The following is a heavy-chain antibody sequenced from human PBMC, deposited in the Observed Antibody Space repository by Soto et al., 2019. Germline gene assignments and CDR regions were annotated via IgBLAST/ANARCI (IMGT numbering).Heavy chain of an antibody. V-gene: IGHV3-30-3*02. CDR2: ISYDGSNK. CDR3: AEGGSGYFDY. J-gene: IGHJ4*02. CDR1: GFTFSSYA. Sequence: QVQLVESGGGVVQPGRSLRLSCAASGFTFSSYAMHWVRQAPGKGLEWGAVISYDGSNKYYADSVKGRFTISRDNSKNTLYLQMNSLRAEDTAVYYCAEGGSGYFDYWGQGTLVTVSS. D-gene: IGHD2-15*01.